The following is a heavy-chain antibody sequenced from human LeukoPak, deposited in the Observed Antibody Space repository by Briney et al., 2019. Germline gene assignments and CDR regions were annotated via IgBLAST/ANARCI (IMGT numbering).Heavy chain of an antibody. D-gene: IGHD4-11*01. CDR3: ARDQDYNIIDY. CDR2: IYHSGST. CDR1: GGSISSGGYY. Sequence: PSETLSLTCTVSGGSISSGGYYWSWIRQPPGKGLEWIGYIYHSGSTYYNPSLKSRVTISVDRSKNQFSLKLSSVTAADTAVYYCARDQDYNIIDYWGQGTLVTVSS. J-gene: IGHJ4*02. V-gene: IGHV4-30-2*01.